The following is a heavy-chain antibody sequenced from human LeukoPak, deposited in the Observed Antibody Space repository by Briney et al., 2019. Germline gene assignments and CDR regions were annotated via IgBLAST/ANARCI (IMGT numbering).Heavy chain of an antibody. D-gene: IGHD1-26*01. J-gene: IGHJ3*01. V-gene: IGHV3-48*04. CDR2: ISDSSDII. Sequence: QPGGSLRLSRAASGFIFSAYSMNWVRQAPGKGLEWLSYISDSSDIIYYADSVKGRFTISRDNAKDSLYLQMNSLRAEDTAIYYCARGYSGTYPNVWGQXTMVXVSS. CDR3: ARGYSGTYPNV. CDR1: GFIFSAYS.